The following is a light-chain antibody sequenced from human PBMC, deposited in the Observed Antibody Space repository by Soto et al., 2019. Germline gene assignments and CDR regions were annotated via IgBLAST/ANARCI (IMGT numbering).Light chain of an antibody. J-gene: IGKJ5*01. V-gene: IGKV3-15*01. Sequence: EIVMTQSPATLSVSPGERATLSCRASQSISTNLAWYHQKPGQAPRLLIYGASTRATGIPARFSGSGSGTEFTLTISSLQSEDFAVYYCQQYYDWPITFGQGTRLESK. CDR3: QQYYDWPIT. CDR2: GAS. CDR1: QSISTN.